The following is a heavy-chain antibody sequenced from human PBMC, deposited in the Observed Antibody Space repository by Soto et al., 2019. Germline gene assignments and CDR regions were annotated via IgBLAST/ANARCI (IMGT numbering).Heavy chain of an antibody. CDR1: GGSISSYY. J-gene: IGHJ6*02. V-gene: IGHV4-59*01. D-gene: IGHD3-3*01. CDR2: IYYSGST. CDR3: ARDSYYDFWCGYYTGAGPDGMAV. Sequence: SETLSLTCTASGGSISSYYWSWIRQPPGKGLEWIAYIYYSGSTNYNPSLKSRVTISVDTSKNQFSLKLSSVTGAGTAVYYCARDSYYDFWCGYYTGAGPDGMAVWGQGATVTVSS.